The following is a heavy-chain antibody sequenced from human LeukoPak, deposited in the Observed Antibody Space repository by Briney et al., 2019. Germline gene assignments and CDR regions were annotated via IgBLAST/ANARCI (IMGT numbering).Heavy chain of an antibody. V-gene: IGHV4-59*01. D-gene: IGHD3-22*01. CDR3: ARMVYSSGYYVFDY. Sequence: PSETLSLTSSVSGGSISSYYWSWIRQPPGKGLEWIGYIYSTGSTNYNPSLNSRVIISVDTSKNQFSLKLSSVTAADTAVYYCARMVYSSGYYVFDYWGQGTLVSVSS. CDR1: GGSISSYY. J-gene: IGHJ4*02. CDR2: IYSTGST.